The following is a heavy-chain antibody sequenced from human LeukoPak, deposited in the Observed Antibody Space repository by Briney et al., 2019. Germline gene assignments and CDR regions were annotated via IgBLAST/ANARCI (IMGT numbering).Heavy chain of an antibody. Sequence: PGGSLRLSCAASGFTFSSYAMSWVRQAPGKGLEWVSAISGSGGSTYYADSVKGRFTISRDNSKNTLYLQMNSLRAEDTAVYYRAKALEMATIGGFDPWGQGTLVTVSS. CDR1: GFTFSSYA. CDR3: AKALEMATIGGFDP. V-gene: IGHV3-23*01. CDR2: ISGSGGST. D-gene: IGHD5-24*01. J-gene: IGHJ5*02.